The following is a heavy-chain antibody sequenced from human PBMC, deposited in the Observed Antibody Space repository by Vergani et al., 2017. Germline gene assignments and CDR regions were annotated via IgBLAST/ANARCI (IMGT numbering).Heavy chain of an antibody. CDR1: GGTFSSYG. D-gene: IGHD4-11*01. Sequence: QVQLVQSGAEVKKPGSSVKVSCKASGGTFSSYGISWVRQAPGQGLEWMGGIIPIFGSAKYAQKFQGRVTSTADESTSTAYMELSSLRSEDTALYYCARGGRIRLNNYFYPWCQGTLVTVSS. J-gene: IGHJ5*02. V-gene: IGHV1-69*12. CDR3: ARGGRIRLNNYFYP. CDR2: IIPIFGSA.